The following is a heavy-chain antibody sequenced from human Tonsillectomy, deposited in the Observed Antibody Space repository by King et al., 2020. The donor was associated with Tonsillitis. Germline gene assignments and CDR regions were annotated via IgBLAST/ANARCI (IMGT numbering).Heavy chain of an antibody. J-gene: IGHJ5*02. V-gene: IGHV1-46*01. D-gene: IGHD1-26*01. Sequence: VQLVQSGAEVKKPGASVKVSCKASGYTFTTYYMHWVRQAPGQGLEVMGIFNPIGGSANYAQKFQGRVTMTRDTSTSTGYMELSSLRSEDTAVYYCARDPLVGATFGFDPWGQGTLVTVSS. CDR1: GYTFTTYY. CDR3: ARDPLVGATFGFDP. CDR2: FNPIGGSA.